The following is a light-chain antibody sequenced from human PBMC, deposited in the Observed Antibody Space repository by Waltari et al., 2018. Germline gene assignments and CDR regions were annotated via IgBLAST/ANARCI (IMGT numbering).Light chain of an antibody. CDR2: LNSDGSH. J-gene: IGLJ3*02. Sequence: QLVLTQSPSASASLGASVKLTCTLRSGHSSYALAWHQQQPEKGPRYLMKLNSDGSHSKGDGIPDRFSGSSSGAERYLTISSLQSEDEADYYCQTWGTGPWVFGGGTKLTVL. V-gene: IGLV4-69*01. CDR1: SGHSSYA. CDR3: QTWGTGPWV.